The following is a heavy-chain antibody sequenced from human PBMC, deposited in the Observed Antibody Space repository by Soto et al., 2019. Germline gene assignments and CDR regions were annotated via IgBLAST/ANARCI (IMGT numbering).Heavy chain of an antibody. CDR2: INPNSGGT. Sequence: ASVKVSCKASGYTFTSYGISWVRQAPGQGLEWMGWINPNSGGTNYAQKFQGWVTLTRDTSISTAYMELSRLRSDDTAVYYCARGASGGYFGMDVWGQGTTVTVSS. D-gene: IGHD6-25*01. CDR1: GYTFTSYG. V-gene: IGHV1-2*04. J-gene: IGHJ6*02. CDR3: ARGASGGYFGMDV.